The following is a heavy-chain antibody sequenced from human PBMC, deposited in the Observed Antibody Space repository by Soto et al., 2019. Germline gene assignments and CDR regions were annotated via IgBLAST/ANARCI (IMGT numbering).Heavy chain of an antibody. Sequence: ASVKVSCKASGYTFTSYGIHWVRQAPGQRLEWMGWINAANGDTKYSPKFQGRVTTTRDTSASTAYTELSSLRSEDTAVYYCVRRHVSATGIDWFDPWGQGTLVTVSS. V-gene: IGHV1-3*01. D-gene: IGHD6-13*01. CDR2: INAANGDT. J-gene: IGHJ5*02. CDR1: GYTFTSYG. CDR3: VRRHVSATGIDWFDP.